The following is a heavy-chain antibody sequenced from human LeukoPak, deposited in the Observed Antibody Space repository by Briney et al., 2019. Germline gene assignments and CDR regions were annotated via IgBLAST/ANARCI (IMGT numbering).Heavy chain of an antibody. CDR3: ARDREINSGAFDI. CDR2: IYTSGST. CDR1: GGSISSGSYY. Sequence: SETLSLTCTVSGGSISSGSYYWSWIRQPAGKGLEWIGRIYTSGSTNYNPSLKSRVTISVDTSKNQFSLKLSSVTAADTAVYYCARDREINSGAFDIWGQGTMVTVSS. D-gene: IGHD4-23*01. J-gene: IGHJ3*02. V-gene: IGHV4-61*02.